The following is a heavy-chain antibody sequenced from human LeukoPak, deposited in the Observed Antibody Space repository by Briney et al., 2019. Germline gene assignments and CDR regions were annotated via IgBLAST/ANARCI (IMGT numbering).Heavy chain of an antibody. CDR3: ARFPKRVDFWFWVVY. D-gene: IGHD3-3*01. CDR1: GFTFSDYY. J-gene: IGHJ4*02. CDR2: ISSSGNTI. V-gene: IGHV3-11*04. Sequence: GGSLRLSCAASGFTFSDYYMSWIRQPPGKGLEWVSYISSSGNTIYYADSVKGRFTISRDNAKNSLYLHMNSLRAEDTAVYYCARFPKRVDFWFWVVYWGQGTLVTVSS.